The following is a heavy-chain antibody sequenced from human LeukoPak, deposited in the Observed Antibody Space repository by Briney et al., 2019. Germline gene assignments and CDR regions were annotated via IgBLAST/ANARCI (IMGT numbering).Heavy chain of an antibody. J-gene: IGHJ6*03. CDR2: INPNSGGT. CDR1: GYTFTGYY. CDR3: ARANSGYSGSYYYYYMDV. D-gene: IGHD1-26*01. V-gene: IGHV1-2*02. Sequence: GASVKVSCKASGYTFTGYYMHWVRQAPGQGLEWMGWINPNSGGTNYAQKFQGRVTMTRDTSISTAYMELSRLRSDDTAVYYCARANSGYSGSYYYYYMDVWGKGTTVTVSS.